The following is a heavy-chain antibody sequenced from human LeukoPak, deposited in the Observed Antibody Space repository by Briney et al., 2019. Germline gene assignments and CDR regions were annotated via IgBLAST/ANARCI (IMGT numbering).Heavy chain of an antibody. V-gene: IGHV4-39*07. CDR2: IYYSGST. J-gene: IGHJ4*02. CDR3: ASDGGNYYDSSGYYYLGY. D-gene: IGHD3-22*01. CDR1: VGPISSSSYY. Sequence: SETLSLTCTVSVGPISSSSYYWGWIRQPPGKGLEWIGSIYYSGSTNYNPSLKSRVTISVDTSKNQFSLKLSSVTAADTAVYYCASDGGNYYDSSGYYYLGYWGQGTLVTVSS.